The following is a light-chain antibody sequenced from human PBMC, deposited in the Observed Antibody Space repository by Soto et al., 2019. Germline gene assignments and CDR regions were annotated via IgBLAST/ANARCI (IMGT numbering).Light chain of an antibody. CDR1: SSDVGSYKY. CDR2: DVN. Sequence: QSVLTQPASVSGSPGQSITISCTGTSSDVGSYKYVSWYQQHPGKAPKLMIYDVNNRPSGVSNRFSGSKSGNTASLTISGLQDEDEADYYCSSYAGTTISFGGGTKLTVL. J-gene: IGLJ2*01. CDR3: SSYAGTTIS. V-gene: IGLV2-14*03.